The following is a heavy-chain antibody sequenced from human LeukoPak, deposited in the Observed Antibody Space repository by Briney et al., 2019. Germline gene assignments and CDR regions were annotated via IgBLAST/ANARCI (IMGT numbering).Heavy chain of an antibody. CDR1: GYTLTELS. D-gene: IGHD3-3*01. J-gene: IGHJ4*02. V-gene: IGHV1-24*01. CDR2: FYPEDGET. Sequence: ASVTVPCKVSGYTLTELSMHWVRQAPGKGLEWMGGFYPEDGETIYAQKFQGRVTMTEDTSTDTAYMELSSLRSEDTAVYYCATRITLRFLEWLPSNYFDYWGQGTLVTVSS. CDR3: ATRITLRFLEWLPSNYFDY.